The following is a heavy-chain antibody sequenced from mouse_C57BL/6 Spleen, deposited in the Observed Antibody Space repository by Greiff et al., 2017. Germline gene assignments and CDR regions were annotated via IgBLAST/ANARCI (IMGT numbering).Heavy chain of an antibody. Sequence: QVQLQQPGAVLVKPGASVKLSCKSSGYTFTSYWLQWVKQRPGPGLELIGEIDPSDSYTNYNQKFKGKATLTVDTSSSTAYMQLSSLTSEDSAVYYCARGYYSNYWFAYWGQGTLVTVSA. D-gene: IGHD2-5*01. J-gene: IGHJ3*01. CDR2: IDPSDSYT. V-gene: IGHV1-50*01. CDR1: GYTFTSYW. CDR3: ARGYYSNYWFAY.